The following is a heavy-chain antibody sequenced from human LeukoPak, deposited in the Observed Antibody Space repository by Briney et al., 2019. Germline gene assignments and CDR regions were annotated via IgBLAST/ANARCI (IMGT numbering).Heavy chain of an antibody. CDR3: ARANYFDY. CDR1: GGSIRSSYYY. CDR2: IYYSGST. J-gene: IGHJ4*02. Sequence: PSETLSLTCTVSGGSIRSSYYYWSWIRQPPGKRPEWIGYIYYSGSTNYNPSLKSRVTISVDMSKNQFSLKLNSVTAADTAVYYCARANYFDYWGQGTLVTVSS. V-gene: IGHV4-61*01.